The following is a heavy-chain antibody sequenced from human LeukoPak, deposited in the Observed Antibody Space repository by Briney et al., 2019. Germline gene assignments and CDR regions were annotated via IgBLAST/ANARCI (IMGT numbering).Heavy chain of an antibody. V-gene: IGHV5-51*01. Sequence: GESLKISCEASGYKFTTDYIGWVRQMPGKGLEWMGIIYPDDSETNYSPSFKDQVTMSVDKSITTAFLQWSSLKASDTAMYYCARQAYGSRFDAFDIWGQGTMVTVSS. CDR1: GYKFTTDY. CDR3: ARQAYGSRFDAFDI. D-gene: IGHD3-22*01. J-gene: IGHJ3*02. CDR2: IYPDDSET.